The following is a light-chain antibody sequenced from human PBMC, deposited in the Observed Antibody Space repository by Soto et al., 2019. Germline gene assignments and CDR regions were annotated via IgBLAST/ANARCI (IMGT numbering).Light chain of an antibody. CDR1: QNIGTN. J-gene: IGKJ2*02. V-gene: IGKV3-15*01. CDR3: QQSDKWPRT. CDR2: GAF. Sequence: EIVLTQSPATLSVSPGERATLSCRTSQNIGTNLAWYQQKPGQAPRLLIYGAFIRAPGFPVRFRGTGSGSDFTLTISSLQSEDGAVYYCQQSDKWPRTFGQGTNLEMK.